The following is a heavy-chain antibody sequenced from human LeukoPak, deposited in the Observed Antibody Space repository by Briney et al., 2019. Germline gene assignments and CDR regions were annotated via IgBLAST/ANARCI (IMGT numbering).Heavy chain of an antibody. CDR2: ITSSSSTI. J-gene: IGHJ4*02. V-gene: IGHV3-48*02. Sequence: GGSLRLSCAASGFALSSYSMNWVRQAPGKGLEWISYITSSSSTIHYADSVRGRFTISRDNAKNSLYLQMNSLRDEDTAVYYCTRDPNALDYWGQGTLVTVSS. CDR3: TRDPNALDY. CDR1: GFALSSYS.